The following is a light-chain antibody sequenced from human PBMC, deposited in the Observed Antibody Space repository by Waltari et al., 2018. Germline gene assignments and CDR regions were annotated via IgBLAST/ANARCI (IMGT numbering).Light chain of an antibody. Sequence: QSALTQPASVSGSPGPSITISCTGSSSDIDFDDYVSWYQHLPDKAPKLMIYGVTTRPSGISNRFSGSKSDNTASLTISGLQADDEADYYCSSFTGTIWVFGGGTKLTVL. CDR3: SSFTGTIWV. J-gene: IGLJ3*02. V-gene: IGLV2-14*01. CDR2: GVT. CDR1: SSDIDFDDY.